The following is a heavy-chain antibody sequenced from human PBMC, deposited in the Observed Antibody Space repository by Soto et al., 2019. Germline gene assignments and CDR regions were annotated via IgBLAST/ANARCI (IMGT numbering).Heavy chain of an antibody. CDR2: ISYDGSNK. V-gene: IGHV3-30*18. Sequence: GSLRLSCAASGFTFSSYGMHWVRQAPGKGLEWVAVISYDGSNKYYADSVKGRFTISRDNSKNTLYLQMNSLRAEDTAVYYCAKHHLGFHYGMDVWGQGTTVTVS. CDR3: AKHHLGFHYGMDV. D-gene: IGHD6-25*01. J-gene: IGHJ6*02. CDR1: GFTFSSYG.